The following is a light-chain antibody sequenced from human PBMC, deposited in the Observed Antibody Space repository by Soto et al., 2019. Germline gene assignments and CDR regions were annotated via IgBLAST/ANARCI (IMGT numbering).Light chain of an antibody. J-gene: IGKJ1*01. CDR2: GAS. V-gene: IGKV3D-15*01. Sequence: EIGLTQSPATLSVSPGERATLSCRASQSVSSKLAWYQQRPGQAPRLLIYGASTRATGIPARFSGGGSGTQFTLTISSLQSEDFAVYFCQQYNTWWTFGQGTKVELK. CDR1: QSVSSK. CDR3: QQYNTWWT.